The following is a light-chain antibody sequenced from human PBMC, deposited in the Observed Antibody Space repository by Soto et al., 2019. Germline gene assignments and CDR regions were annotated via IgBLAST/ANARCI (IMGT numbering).Light chain of an antibody. CDR1: QSVSSY. V-gene: IGKV3-11*01. J-gene: IGKJ2*02. CDR3: QQRSNWPRT. CDR2: DAS. Sequence: EIVLTQSPATLSLSSGDRATLSCRASQSVSSYLTWYPQKPGQAPRLLIYDASNMATGIPTRFSGSGSGTDFTLTISSLEPGDYAVNYCQQRSNWPRTFGHGTKLQIK.